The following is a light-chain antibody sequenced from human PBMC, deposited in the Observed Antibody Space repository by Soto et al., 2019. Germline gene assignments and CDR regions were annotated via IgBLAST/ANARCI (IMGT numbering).Light chain of an antibody. CDR1: QSVLYNSDNKNY. V-gene: IGKV4-1*01. Sequence: IVMTQSPDSLAVSLGERATINCRSSQSVLYNSDNKNYLAWYQQKPGQPPKLLIYWASTRESGVPDRFSGSGSGTDFTLTISSLQAEDVAVYFCQQYYSTLYTFGQGTKLEIK. J-gene: IGKJ2*01. CDR2: WAS. CDR3: QQYYSTLYT.